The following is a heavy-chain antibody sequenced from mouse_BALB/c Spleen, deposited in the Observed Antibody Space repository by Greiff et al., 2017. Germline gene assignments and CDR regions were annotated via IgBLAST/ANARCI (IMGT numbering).Heavy chain of an antibody. V-gene: IGHV14-3*02. J-gene: IGHJ1*01. Sequence: EVQLQQSGAELVQPGASVKLSCTASGFNINDSYMHWVKQWPDQGLEWIGRIDPANGSTKYDPKFQGQATITADQSSNTAYLQLSSLTSEDTAVYYCARGYGYFDVWGAGTTVTVSS. CDR2: IDPANGST. CDR3: ARGYGYFDV. CDR1: GFNINDSY.